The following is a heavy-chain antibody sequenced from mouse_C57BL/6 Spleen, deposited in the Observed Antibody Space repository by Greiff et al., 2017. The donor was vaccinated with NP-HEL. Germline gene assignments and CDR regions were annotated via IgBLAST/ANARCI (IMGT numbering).Heavy chain of an antibody. CDR1: GYTFPGYE. CDR2: IAPATGGP. Sequence: QVQLPQSGAELVMPGASVTLSCKASGYTFPGYEMHWVKPTPVPGLEWIGAIAPATGGPSYNQKFKGKSILTADKSSSTAYMELRSLTSEDSAVDYCTREGDGLYYFDYRGQGTTLTVSS. CDR3: TREGDGLYYFDY. J-gene: IGHJ2*01. D-gene: IGHD2-3*01. V-gene: IGHV1-15*01.